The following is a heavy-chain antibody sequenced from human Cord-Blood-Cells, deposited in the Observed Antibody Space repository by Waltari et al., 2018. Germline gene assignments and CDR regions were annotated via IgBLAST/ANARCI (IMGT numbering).Heavy chain of an antibody. CDR1: GYTFTSYD. CDR3: YRGGYSSSWYPPRSFDP. V-gene: IGHV1-8*01. J-gene: IGHJ5*02. D-gene: IGHD6-13*01. CDR2: MNPNSGNT. Sequence: QVQLVQSGAEVKKPGASVKVSCKASGYTFTSYDINWVRQATGQGLEWMGWMNPNSGNTGYAQKFQGRVTMTRNTSISTAYMELSSLRSEDTAVYYCYRGGYSSSWYPPRSFDPWGQGTLVTVSS.